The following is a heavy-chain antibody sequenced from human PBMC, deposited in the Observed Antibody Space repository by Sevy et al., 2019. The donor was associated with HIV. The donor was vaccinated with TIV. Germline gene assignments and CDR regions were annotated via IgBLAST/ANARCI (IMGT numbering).Heavy chain of an antibody. J-gene: IGHJ4*02. D-gene: IGHD5-18*01. CDR1: GFTFSSYW. V-gene: IGHV3-7*01. CDR2: MKQDGSDK. CDR3: VREGLGGFSYSLDF. Sequence: GGCLRLSCAASGFTFSSYWMSWVRQAPGKGLEWVATMKQDGSDKYYVDSVKGRFTISRDNAKNSLYLQMNSLRAEDSAVFYCVREGLGGFSYSLDFWGQGTLVTVSS.